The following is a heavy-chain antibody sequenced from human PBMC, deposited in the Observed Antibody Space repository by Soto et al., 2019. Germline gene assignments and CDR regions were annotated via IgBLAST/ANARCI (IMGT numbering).Heavy chain of an antibody. Sequence: GGSLRLSCAASGFTFSDYFMSWVRQAPGKGLEWLSYIDPSGSDTYYSESVKDRFTIPRDNARIYLYLKMNSLKDADRPVYYCARDFSSPQFGGPATRVTVS. CDR3: ARDFSSPQF. CDR1: GFTFSDYF. J-gene: IGHJ4*02. V-gene: IGHV3-11*01. CDR2: IDPSGSDT.